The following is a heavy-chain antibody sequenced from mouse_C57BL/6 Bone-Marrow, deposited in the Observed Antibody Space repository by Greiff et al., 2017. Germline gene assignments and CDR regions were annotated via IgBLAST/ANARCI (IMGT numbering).Heavy chain of an antibody. CDR2: ISYDGSN. V-gene: IGHV3-6*01. J-gene: IGHJ4*01. CDR3: ARDYYGSSPLYYYAMDY. D-gene: IGHD1-1*01. Sequence: VQLQQSGPGLVKPSQSLSLTCSVTGYSITSGYYWNWIRQFPGNKLEWMGYISYDGSNNYHPSLKNRISIPRDTSKNQFFLKLNSVTTEDTATYYCARDYYGSSPLYYYAMDYWGQGTSVTVSS. CDR1: GYSITSGYY.